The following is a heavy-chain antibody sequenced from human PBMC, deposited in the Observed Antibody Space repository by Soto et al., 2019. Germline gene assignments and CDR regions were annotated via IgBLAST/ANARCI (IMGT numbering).Heavy chain of an antibody. V-gene: IGHV3-23*01. J-gene: IGHJ5*02. CDR2: ITQTETGT. Sequence: GGTLRLSSAAPGFSFNPYTMNCVLQAPGKGLEWVSGITQTETGTHYADSVKGRFTISRDNSKNMLFLQMNSLRVEDTAVYYCAIYCQADATSTFYPCAQRTPVTVS. CDR3: AIYCQADATSTFYP. D-gene: IGHD2-15*01. CDR1: GFSFNPYT.